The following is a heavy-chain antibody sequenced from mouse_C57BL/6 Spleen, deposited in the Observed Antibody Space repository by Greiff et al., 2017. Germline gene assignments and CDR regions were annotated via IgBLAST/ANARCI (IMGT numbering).Heavy chain of an antibody. CDR1: GYTFTSYW. V-gene: IGHV1-64*01. CDR3: ARYGYSRYFDV. CDR2: IHPNSGST. J-gene: IGHJ1*03. Sequence: QVHVKQPGAELVKPGASVKLSCKASGYTFTSYWMHWVKQRPGQGLEWIGMIHPNSGSTNYNEKFKSKATLTVDKSSSTAYMQLSSLTSEDSAVYYCARYGYSRYFDVWGTGTTVTVSS. D-gene: IGHD2-2*01.